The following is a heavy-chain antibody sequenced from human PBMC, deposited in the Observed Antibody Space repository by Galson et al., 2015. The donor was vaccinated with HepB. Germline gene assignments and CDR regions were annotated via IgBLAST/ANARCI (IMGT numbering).Heavy chain of an antibody. J-gene: IGHJ4*02. Sequence: SLRLSCAASGFNFNTYGMHWVRQAPGKGLEWVAFIRYDESNKYYAGSVKGRFTISRDNSKNTLYLQMNSLRAEDTAVYYCAKDKAYLSGYYDYWGQGTLVTVSS. D-gene: IGHD2/OR15-2a*01. CDR2: IRYDESNK. CDR3: AKDKAYLSGYYDY. CDR1: GFNFNTYG. V-gene: IGHV3-30*02.